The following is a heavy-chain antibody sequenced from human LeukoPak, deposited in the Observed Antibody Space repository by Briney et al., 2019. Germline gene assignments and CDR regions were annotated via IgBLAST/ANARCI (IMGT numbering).Heavy chain of an antibody. Sequence: SETLSLTCAVYGGSFSGYYWSWLRQPPGKGLEWIGYIYYSGSTNYNPSLKSRVTISVDTSKNQFSLKLSSVTAADTAVYYCARPSSGTYYYDSSPDWYFDLWGRGTLVTVSS. CDR1: GGSFSGYY. CDR3: ARPSSGTYYYDSSPDWYFDL. D-gene: IGHD3-22*01. V-gene: IGHV4-59*08. J-gene: IGHJ2*01. CDR2: IYYSGST.